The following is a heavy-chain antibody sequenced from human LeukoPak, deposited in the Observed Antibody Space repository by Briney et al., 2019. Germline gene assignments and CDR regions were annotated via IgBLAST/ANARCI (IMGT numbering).Heavy chain of an antibody. CDR2: TYYRSKWYN. CDR3: AREAYCGGDCYSGFDY. J-gene: IGHJ4*02. V-gene: IGHV6-1*01. D-gene: IGHD2-21*02. Sequence: SQTLSLTCVISGDSVSSNSAAWNWIRQSPSRGLQWLGRTYYRSKWYNDYAVSVRSRITINPDTSKNQFSLKLSSVTAADTAVYYCAREAYCGGDCYSGFDYWGQGTLVTVSS. CDR1: GDSVSSNSAA.